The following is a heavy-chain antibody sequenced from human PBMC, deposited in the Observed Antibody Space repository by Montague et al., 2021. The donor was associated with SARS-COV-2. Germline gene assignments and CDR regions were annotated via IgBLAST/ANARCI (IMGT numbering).Heavy chain of an antibody. Sequence: SETLSLTCSVSDDSITSYYWSWIRQPPGKGLEWIGYIHYTGSTNYNASLKSRVTISIDTSKNQFSLRLNSVTAADTAVYYCARGNYFDYWGQGTLVIVSS. CDR3: ARGNYFDY. V-gene: IGHV4-59*01. CDR2: IHYTGST. CDR1: DDSITSYY. J-gene: IGHJ4*02.